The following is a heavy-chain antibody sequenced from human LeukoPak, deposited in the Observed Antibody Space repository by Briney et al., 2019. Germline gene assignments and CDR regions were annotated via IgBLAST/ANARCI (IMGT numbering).Heavy chain of an antibody. V-gene: IGHV4-34*01. Sequence: SETLSLTCAVYGGSFSGYYWSWIRQPPGKGLEWIGEINHSGSTNYNPSLKSRVTISVDTSKNQFSLKLSSVTAADTAVYYCARAVAGATEDSRSAFDYWGQGTLVTVSS. D-gene: IGHD1-26*01. CDR2: INHSGST. J-gene: IGHJ4*02. CDR1: GGSFSGYY. CDR3: ARAVAGATEDSRSAFDY.